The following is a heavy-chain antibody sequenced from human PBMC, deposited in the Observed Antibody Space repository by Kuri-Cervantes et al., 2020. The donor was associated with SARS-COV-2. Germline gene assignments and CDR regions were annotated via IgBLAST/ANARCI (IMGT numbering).Heavy chain of an antibody. CDR2: IYYSGST. Sequence: SETLSLTCTVSGGSITTYSYYWGWIRQPPGKGLEWIGYIYYSGSTTYNPSLKSRVTISVDTSKNQFSLELDSVTAADTAVYYCARESNYSHYYGTEVWGQGTTVTVSS. J-gene: IGHJ6*02. CDR3: ARESNYSHYYGTEV. CDR1: GGSITTYSYY. V-gene: IGHV4-61*01.